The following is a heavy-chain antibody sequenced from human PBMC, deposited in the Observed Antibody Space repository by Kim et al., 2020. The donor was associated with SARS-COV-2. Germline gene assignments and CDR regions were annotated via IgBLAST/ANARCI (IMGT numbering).Heavy chain of an antibody. CDR3: AREGGDYVWGSYREFHYYYGMDV. V-gene: IGHV6-1*01. CDR1: GDSVSSNSAA. D-gene: IGHD3-16*02. CDR2: TYYRSKWYN. Sequence: SQTLSLTCAISGDSVSSNSAAWNWIRQSPSRGLEWLGRTYYRSKWYNDYAVSVKSRITINPDTSKNQFSLQLNSVTPEDTAVYYCAREGGDYVWGSYREFHYYYGMDVWGQGTTVTVSS. J-gene: IGHJ6*02.